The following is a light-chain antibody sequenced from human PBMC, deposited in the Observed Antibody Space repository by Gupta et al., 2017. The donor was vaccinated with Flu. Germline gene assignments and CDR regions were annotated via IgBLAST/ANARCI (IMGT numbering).Light chain of an antibody. V-gene: IGLV2-14*01. CDR3: NSSTSSRSVV. J-gene: IGLJ2*01. CDR2: EVS. Sequence: QSALTQPASVSWSPGQSITIPCTGTISDGGGYNYVSWYQQHPGKAPKLMIYEVSNRPSGVSNRFAGSKSGNTATLPISGLQTEDEADYYCNSSTSSRSVVFGGGTKLTVL. CDR1: ISDGGGYNY.